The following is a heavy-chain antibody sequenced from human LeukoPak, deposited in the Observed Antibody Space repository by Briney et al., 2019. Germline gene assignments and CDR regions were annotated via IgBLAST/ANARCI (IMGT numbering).Heavy chain of an antibody. D-gene: IGHD4-17*01. V-gene: IGHV3-7*01. Sequence: GGSLRLSCVASGFSFSSYWMSWVRQTPGKGLEWVANIKQDGSEKYYVDSVKGRFTISRDNAKNSLYLQMNSLRAEDTAVYYCARDWATVTKPIDYWGQGTLVTVSS. CDR2: IKQDGSEK. CDR3: ARDWATVTKPIDY. J-gene: IGHJ4*02. CDR1: GFSFSSYW.